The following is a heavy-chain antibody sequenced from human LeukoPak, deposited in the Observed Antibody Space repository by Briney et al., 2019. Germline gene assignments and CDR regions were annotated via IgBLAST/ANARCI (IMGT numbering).Heavy chain of an antibody. D-gene: IGHD1/OR15-1a*01. J-gene: IGHJ5*02. Sequence: PGGSLRPSCAASGFTLSYYWLHWVRQAPGKGLVWVSCINGDGSSTNYADSVKGRFTISRDNAKNTLYLEMNSLRAEDTAVYYCTRDPRNKGFDPWGQGTLVTVSS. CDR1: GFTLSYYW. CDR2: INGDGSST. V-gene: IGHV3-74*01. CDR3: TRDPRNKGFDP.